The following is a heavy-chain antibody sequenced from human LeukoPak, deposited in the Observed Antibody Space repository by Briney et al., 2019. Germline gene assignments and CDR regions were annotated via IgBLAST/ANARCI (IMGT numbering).Heavy chain of an antibody. CDR1: GFTFSSYG. Sequence: GGSLRLSCAASGFTFSSYGMHWVRQAPGKGLEWVAVISYDGSNKYYADSVKGRFTISRDNSKSTLYLQMNSLRAEDTAVYYCAKDSQSGYFDYWGQGTLVTVSS. V-gene: IGHV3-30*18. J-gene: IGHJ4*02. CDR3: AKDSQSGYFDY. D-gene: IGHD3-3*01. CDR2: ISYDGSNK.